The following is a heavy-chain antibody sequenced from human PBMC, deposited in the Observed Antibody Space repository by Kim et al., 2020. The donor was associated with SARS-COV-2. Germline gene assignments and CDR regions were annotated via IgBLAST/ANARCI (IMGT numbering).Heavy chain of an antibody. CDR1: GYTFTGYF. Sequence: ASVKVSCKASGYTFTGYFIHWVRQAPGQGLEWMGRINPDSGGTIYAQKFQGRVSMTRDTSINTAYVDLGSLISDDTAVYYCARARGTSPHYWGQGTLVTVSS. CDR2: INPDSGGT. J-gene: IGHJ4*02. V-gene: IGHV1-2*06. D-gene: IGHD1-26*01. CDR3: ARARGTSPHY.